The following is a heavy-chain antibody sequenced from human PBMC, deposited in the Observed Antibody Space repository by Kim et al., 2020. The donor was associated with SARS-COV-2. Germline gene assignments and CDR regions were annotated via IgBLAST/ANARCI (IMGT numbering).Heavy chain of an antibody. D-gene: IGHD1-26*01. J-gene: IGHJ3*02. CDR3: ARVALSGSSVDDAFDI. V-gene: IGHV3-30*07. Sequence: VKGRFTISRDNSKNTLYLQMNSLRAEDTAVYYCARVALSGSSVDDAFDIWGQGTMVTVSS.